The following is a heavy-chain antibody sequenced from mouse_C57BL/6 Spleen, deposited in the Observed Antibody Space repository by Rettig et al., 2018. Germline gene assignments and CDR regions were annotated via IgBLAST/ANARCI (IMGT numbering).Heavy chain of an antibody. CDR3: ARRDNSNYGIFAY. CDR1: GFSLSTSGMG. Sequence: QVTLKESGPGILQSSQTLSLTCSFSGFSLSTSGMGVSWIRQPSGKGLEWLAHIYWDDDKRYNPSLKSRLTISKDTSRNQVFLKITSVDTADTATYYCARRDNSNYGIFAYWGQGTLV. J-gene: IGHJ3*01. D-gene: IGHD2-5*01. V-gene: IGHV8-12*01. CDR2: IYWDDDK.